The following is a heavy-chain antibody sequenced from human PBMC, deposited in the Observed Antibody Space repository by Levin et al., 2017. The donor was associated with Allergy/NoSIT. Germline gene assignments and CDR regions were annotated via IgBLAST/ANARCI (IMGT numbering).Heavy chain of an antibody. Sequence: ASETLSLTCTVSGGSMFTSYWSWIRQSPGKRLEWIGFIYSSGSTNYNPSLKSRITITVDTSKNQFSLKMTSLTAADSATYYCARVGPDGFRGLYYFDYWGQGTLVTVSS. D-gene: IGHD3-10*01. CDR3: ARVGPDGFRGLYYFDY. V-gene: IGHV4-59*01. J-gene: IGHJ4*02. CDR1: GGSMFTSY. CDR2: IYSSGST.